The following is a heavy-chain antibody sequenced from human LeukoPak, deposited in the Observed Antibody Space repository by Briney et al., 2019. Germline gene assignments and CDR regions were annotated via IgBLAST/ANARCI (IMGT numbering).Heavy chain of an antibody. CDR3: AKDHYVSGRYDAFDI. CDR2: ISTSGGST. Sequence: GGSLRLSCAASGFTFSSYAMSWVRQAPGEGLERVSCISTSGGSTYYADSVKGRFTISRDNAKNTLYLQMNSLRAEDTAVYYCAKDHYVSGRYDAFDIWGQGTMVTVSS. V-gene: IGHV3-23*01. D-gene: IGHD3-10*01. J-gene: IGHJ3*02. CDR1: GFTFSSYA.